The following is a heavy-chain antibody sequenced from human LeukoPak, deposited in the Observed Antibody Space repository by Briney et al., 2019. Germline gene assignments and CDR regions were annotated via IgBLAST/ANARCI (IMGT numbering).Heavy chain of an antibody. D-gene: IGHD3-3*01. J-gene: IGHJ4*02. CDR2: ISSSSYI. V-gene: IGHV3-21*01. Sequence: GGSMRLSCAASGFTFSSYSINWVSQAPGKGLEWVSSISSSSYIYYADQGKGRFTISRDNAKNSLYLQMNSLRAEDTAVYYCARDSVPSSYDFWSGYFFEGNNFNYWGQGTLVTVSS. CDR3: ARDSVPSSYDFWSGYFFEGNNFNY. CDR1: GFTFSSYS.